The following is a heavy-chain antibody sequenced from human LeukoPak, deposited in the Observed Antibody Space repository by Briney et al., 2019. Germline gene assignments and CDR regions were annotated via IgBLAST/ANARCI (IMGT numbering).Heavy chain of an antibody. Sequence: GGSLRLSCAASGFIFSNYWMTWVRQAPGKGLEWVSAISGSGGSTYYADSVKGRFTISRDNSKNTLYLQMNSLRAEDTAVYYCAKDRYYYDSSGYYEFPYWGQGTLVTVSS. CDR1: GFIFSNYW. CDR3: AKDRYYYDSSGYYEFPY. D-gene: IGHD3-22*01. V-gene: IGHV3-23*01. J-gene: IGHJ4*02. CDR2: ISGSGGST.